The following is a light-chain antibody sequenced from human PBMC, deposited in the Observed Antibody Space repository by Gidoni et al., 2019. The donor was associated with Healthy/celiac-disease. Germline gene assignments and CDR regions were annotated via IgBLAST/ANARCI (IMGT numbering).Light chain of an antibody. Sequence: ELVMTQSPATLSVSPGERATLSCRASQSVSSNLSWYEQKLAQAPRLLIYGASTRATGIPARFSGSGSGTMFTLPISSLQSEVCAVFYCQQYNNWPRTFGQGTKVEIK. CDR3: QQYNNWPRT. J-gene: IGKJ1*01. CDR2: GAS. CDR1: QSVSSN. V-gene: IGKV3-15*01.